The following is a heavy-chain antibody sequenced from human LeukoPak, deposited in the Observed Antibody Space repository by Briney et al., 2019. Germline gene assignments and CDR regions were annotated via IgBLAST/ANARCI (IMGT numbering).Heavy chain of an antibody. V-gene: IGHV3-74*01. CDR3: TTGPSYGYEW. CDR1: GSTFSRYW. J-gene: IGHJ4*02. D-gene: IGHD5-18*01. Sequence: GGSLRLSCAASGSTFSRYWMHWVRHAPGKGLVWVSLVKSDGITTIYADSVKGRFTISRDNAKRTLYLQMNSLRAEDTAVYYCTTGPSYGYEWWGQGALVTVS. CDR2: VKSDGITT.